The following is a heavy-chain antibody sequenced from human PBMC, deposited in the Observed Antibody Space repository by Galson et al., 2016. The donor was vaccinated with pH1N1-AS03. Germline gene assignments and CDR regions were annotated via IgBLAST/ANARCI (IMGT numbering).Heavy chain of an antibody. CDR1: GYSISSGFH. V-gene: IGHV4-38-2*01. D-gene: IGHD1-26*01. CDR2: ISHSGNT. Sequence: SETLSLTCAVSGYSISSGFHWAWVRQPPSKGLEWIGTISHSGNTYYNPSLTSRVTMSVDTSKNQFSLKLSSVTAADAAVYYCARFSGSYQLDYWGQGTLVTVSS. CDR3: ARFSGSYQLDY. J-gene: IGHJ4*02.